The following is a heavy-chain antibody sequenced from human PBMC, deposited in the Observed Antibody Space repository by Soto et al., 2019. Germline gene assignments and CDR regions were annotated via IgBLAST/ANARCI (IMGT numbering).Heavy chain of an antibody. D-gene: IGHD3-9*01. CDR3: AGGPSLTGSFFDS. Sequence: PSQTLSLTCAISGDSVSSKSAAWNWIRQSPSRGLEWLGRTYYTSEWYYDYAVSVKSRMTISPDTFKNQLSLQLNSVTPEDTAVYFCAGGPSLTGSFFDSWGQGTLVTVS. J-gene: IGHJ4*02. V-gene: IGHV6-1*01. CDR2: TYYTSEWYY. CDR1: GDSVSSKSAA.